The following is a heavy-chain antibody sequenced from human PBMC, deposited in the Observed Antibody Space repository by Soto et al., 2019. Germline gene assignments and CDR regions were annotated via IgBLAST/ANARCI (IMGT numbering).Heavy chain of an antibody. CDR1: GVTVSTNY. V-gene: IGHV3-66*02. CDR3: GAGQYFSDY. Sequence: PGGSLRLSCASSGVTVSTNYISLVRQAPGKGLKWVSVIFAGGGRGYSDGSTYYADSVKGRFTISRDNSKNTLYLQMNSLRVEDTAVYYCGAGQYFSDYWGQGTLVTVSS. D-gene: IGHD6-13*01. CDR2: IFAGGGRGYSDGST. J-gene: IGHJ4*02.